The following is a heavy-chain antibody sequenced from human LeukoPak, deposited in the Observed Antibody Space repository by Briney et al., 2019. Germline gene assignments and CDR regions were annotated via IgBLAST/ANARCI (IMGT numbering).Heavy chain of an antibody. D-gene: IGHD5-12*01. CDR3: ARPGGWLPTGAFDY. CDR2: IIPVFGTS. V-gene: IGHV1-69*13. J-gene: IGHJ4*02. Sequence: ASVKVSCKASGGTFSSYAISWVRQAPGQGLEWMGGIIPVFGTSNYAQKFQGRVTITADESTRTAYMELSSLRSEDTAVYYCARPGGWLPTGAFDYWGQGTLVTVSS. CDR1: GGTFSSYA.